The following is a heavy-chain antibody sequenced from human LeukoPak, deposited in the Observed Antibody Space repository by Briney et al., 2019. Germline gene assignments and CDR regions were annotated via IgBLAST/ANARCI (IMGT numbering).Heavy chain of an antibody. J-gene: IGHJ3*02. D-gene: IGHD6-13*01. CDR2: INHSGST. CDR3: ARSSSWSKDDAFDI. Sequence: PSETLSLTCAVYGGSFSGYYWSWIRQPPGKGLEWIGEINHSGSTNYNPSLKSRVTISVDTSKNQFSLKLSSVTAADTAVYYCARSSSWSKDDAFDIWGQGTMVTVSS. CDR1: GGSFSGYY. V-gene: IGHV4-34*01.